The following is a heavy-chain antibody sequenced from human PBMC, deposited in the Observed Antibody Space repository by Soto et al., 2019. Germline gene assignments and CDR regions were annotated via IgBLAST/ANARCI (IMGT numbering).Heavy chain of an antibody. CDR2: ITGSSSAI. CDR3: AGGYCGVSSCYPGVY. Sequence: EVHLVESGGGSVQPGGSLRLSCAASGFTFNSYSMHWVRQAPGKGLEWVSYITGSSSAIYYADSVKGRFTISRDNAXXTLNLQMNNFRDEDMAVYYCAGGYCGVSSCYPGVYWVHGILVSISS. D-gene: IGHD2-15*01. CDR1: GFTFNSYS. J-gene: IGHJ4*01. V-gene: IGHV3-48*02.